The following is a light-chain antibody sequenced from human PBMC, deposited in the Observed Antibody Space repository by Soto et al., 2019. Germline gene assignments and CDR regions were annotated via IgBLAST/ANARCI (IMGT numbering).Light chain of an antibody. CDR1: SSDIGGYYY. V-gene: IGLV2-14*01. CDR3: TSYSSSDIFYV. CDR2: QVT. Sequence: QSALTQPASVSGSPGQSITISCTGTSSDIGGYYYVSRYQHHPGKAPKLLIYQVTNRPSRVSNRFSGSKSGNTASLTISGLQADDEADYYCTSYSSSDIFYVFGTGTKV. J-gene: IGLJ1*01.